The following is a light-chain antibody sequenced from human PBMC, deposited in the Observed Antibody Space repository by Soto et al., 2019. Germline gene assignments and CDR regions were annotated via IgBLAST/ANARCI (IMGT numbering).Light chain of an antibody. Sequence: EIVLTQSPGTQSLSPGERATLSCRASQSVSSSHLAWYQQKPGQPPRLLIYGASNRATGIPRRFSGSGSGTDFTLTISRLEPGDFAVYYCQQYGSSSQTFGQGTKVDIK. CDR3: QQYGSSSQT. CDR1: QSVSSSH. CDR2: GAS. V-gene: IGKV3-20*01. J-gene: IGKJ1*01.